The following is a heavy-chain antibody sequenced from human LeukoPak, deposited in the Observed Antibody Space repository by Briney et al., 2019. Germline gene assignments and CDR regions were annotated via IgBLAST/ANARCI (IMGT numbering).Heavy chain of an antibody. Sequence: PGGSLRLSCAASGFAFSSNWMHWVRQTPGKGLVWVSRINSGGSGTSYADSVEGRSTISRDNAKNTLYLQMNSLRAEDTAVYYCATSLGPLTEYWGQGTLVTVSS. CDR2: INSGGSGT. CDR1: GFAFSSNW. D-gene: IGHD7-27*01. CDR3: ATSLGPLTEY. J-gene: IGHJ4*02. V-gene: IGHV3-74*01.